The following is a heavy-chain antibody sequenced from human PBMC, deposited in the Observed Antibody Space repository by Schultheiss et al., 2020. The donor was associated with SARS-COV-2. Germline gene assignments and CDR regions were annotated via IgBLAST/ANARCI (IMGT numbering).Heavy chain of an antibody. D-gene: IGHD1-7*01. J-gene: IGHJ5*02. CDR2: IVVGSGNT. Sequence: GGSLRLSCAASGFTFTSSAVQWVRQARGQRLEWIGWIVVGSGNTNYAQKFQERVTITRDMSTSTAYMELSSLRSEDTAVYYCAADPTERWNYGWFDPWGQGTLVTVSS. CDR3: AADPTERWNYGWFDP. CDR1: GFTFTSSA. V-gene: IGHV1-58*01.